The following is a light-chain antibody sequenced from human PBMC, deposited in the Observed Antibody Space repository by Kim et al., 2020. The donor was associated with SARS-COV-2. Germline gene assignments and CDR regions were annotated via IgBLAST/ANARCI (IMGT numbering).Light chain of an antibody. J-gene: IGLJ1*01. CDR1: SSDVVAYKY. V-gene: IGLV2-14*03. CDR2: DVS. Sequence: SLTTSCTGTSSDVVAYKYVSWYQQHPSKAPKLIIYDVSDRPSGVSNRFSGSKSGNAASLTISGLQAEDEADYYCYSYTSKSTPYVFGTGTKVTVL. CDR3: YSYTSKSTPYV.